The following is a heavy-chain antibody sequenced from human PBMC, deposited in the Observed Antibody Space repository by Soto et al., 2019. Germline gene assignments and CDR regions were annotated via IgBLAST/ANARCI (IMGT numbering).Heavy chain of an antibody. J-gene: IGHJ4*02. V-gene: IGHV3-23*01. Sequence: EVPLLESGGGLVQPGGSLRLSCAASGFTFSSYAMSWVRQAPGKGLEWVSAISGSGGSTYYADSVKGRFTISRDNSKNTLYLQMNSLRAEETAVYYCAKEYEYSSGWERIDYWGQGTLVTVSS. CDR1: GFTFSSYA. D-gene: IGHD6-19*01. CDR2: ISGSGGST. CDR3: AKEYEYSSGWERIDY.